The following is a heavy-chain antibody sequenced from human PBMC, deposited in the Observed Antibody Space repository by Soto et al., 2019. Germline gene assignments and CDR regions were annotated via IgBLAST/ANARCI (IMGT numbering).Heavy chain of an antibody. D-gene: IGHD2-15*01. V-gene: IGHV4-59*11. CDR2: IYYSGST. CDR1: GGSISSHY. Sequence: QVQLQESGPGLVKPSETLSLTCTVSGGSISSHYWSWIRQPPGKGLEWIGYIYYSGSTNHNPSLKSRVTISVHTSKNQFSLKLSSVTAADTAVYSCARRIFDYYYMDVWGKGTTVTVSS. J-gene: IGHJ6*03. CDR3: ARRIFDYYYMDV.